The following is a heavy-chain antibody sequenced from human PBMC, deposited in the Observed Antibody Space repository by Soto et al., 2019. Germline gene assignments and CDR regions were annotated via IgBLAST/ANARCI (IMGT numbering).Heavy chain of an antibody. CDR3: ARRYYYDSSGYPYGMDV. D-gene: IGHD3-22*01. CDR1: GFTFNTYA. V-gene: IGHV3-33*01. CDR2: IWYDGNNK. J-gene: IGHJ6*01. Sequence: VQLVESGGGVVQPGTSLRLSCAASGFTFNTYAMHWVRQAPGKGLEWVAIIWYDGNNKYYADSVKGRFTISRDNSKNTGYLQMNSLRAEDTAVYYCARRYYYDSSGYPYGMDVWGQGTTVTVSS.